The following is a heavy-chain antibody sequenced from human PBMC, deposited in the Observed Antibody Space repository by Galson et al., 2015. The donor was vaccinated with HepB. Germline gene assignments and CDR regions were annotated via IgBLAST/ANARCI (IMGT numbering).Heavy chain of an antibody. J-gene: IGHJ5*02. CDR3: ASHPYCGGDCYSQQYNWFDP. D-gene: IGHD2-21*01. CDR1: GYSFTSYW. Sequence: QSGAEVKKPGESLRISCKGSGYSFTSYWISWVRQMPGKGLEWMGRIDPSDSYTNYSPSFQGHVTISADKSISTAYLQWSSLKASDTAMYYCASHPYCGGDCYSQQYNWFDPWGQGTLVTVSS. V-gene: IGHV5-10-1*01. CDR2: IDPSDSYT.